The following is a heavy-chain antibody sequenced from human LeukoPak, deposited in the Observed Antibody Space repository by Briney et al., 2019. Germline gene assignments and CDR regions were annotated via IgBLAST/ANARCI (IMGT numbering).Heavy chain of an antibody. D-gene: IGHD4-17*01. J-gene: IGHJ2*01. CDR2: MNPNNGHT. Sequence: GASVKVSCKASGYTFNAHDINWVRQATGQGLEWMGWMNPNNGHTGYAQKFQGRVTITRGISISTAYMELSSLRSEDTAVYYCARAYGDHPRWSFDLWGRGTLVTVSS. V-gene: IGHV1-8*03. CDR1: GYTFNAHD. CDR3: ARAYGDHPRWSFDL.